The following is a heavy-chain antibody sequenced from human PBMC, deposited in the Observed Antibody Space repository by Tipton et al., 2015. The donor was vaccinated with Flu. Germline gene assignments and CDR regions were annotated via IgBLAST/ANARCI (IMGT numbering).Heavy chain of an antibody. Sequence: PLRLSCAASGFTFSDYAMDWVRQAPGKGLEWVAIISYDGANEYSADSVRGRFTISRDNSKNTLYLQMSSLRLEDTAVYYCARENWEKKAAFDIWGQGTLVTVSS. CDR3: ARENWEKKAAFDI. J-gene: IGHJ3*02. V-gene: IGHV3-30*04. CDR1: GFTFSDYA. CDR2: ISYDGANE. D-gene: IGHD1-26*01.